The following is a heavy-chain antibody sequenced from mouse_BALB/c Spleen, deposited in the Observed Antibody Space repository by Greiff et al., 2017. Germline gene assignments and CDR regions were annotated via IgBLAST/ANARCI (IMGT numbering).Heavy chain of an antibody. CDR1: GYSITSDYA. D-gene: IGHD2-1*01. J-gene: IGHJ4*01. CDR2: ISYSGST. CDR3: ARWDYGNYYAMDY. V-gene: IGHV3-2*02. Sequence: DVKLLESGPGLVKPSQSLSLTCTVTGYSITSDYAWNWIRQFPGNKLEWMGYISYSGSTSYNPSLKSRISITRDTSKNQFFLQLNSVTTEDTATYYCARWDYGNYYAMDYWGQGTSVTVSS.